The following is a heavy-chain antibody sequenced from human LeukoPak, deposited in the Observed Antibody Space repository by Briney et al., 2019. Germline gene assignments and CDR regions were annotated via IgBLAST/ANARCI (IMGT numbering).Heavy chain of an antibody. J-gene: IGHJ4*02. D-gene: IGHD6-19*01. CDR2: INPPSAGT. CDR3: ARGQTSGWYVPFDY. Sequence: ASVRVSCKTSGYTFTGHYIHWVRQAPGQGLEWMGRINPPSAGTNYALKFQGRFTVTRDTSITTAYMELSRLTSDDTAVYYCARGQTSGWYVPFDYWGQGTLVTVSS. CDR1: GYTFTGHY. V-gene: IGHV1-2*06.